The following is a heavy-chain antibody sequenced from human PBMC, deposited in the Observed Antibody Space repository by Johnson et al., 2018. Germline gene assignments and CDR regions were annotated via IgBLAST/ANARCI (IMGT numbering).Heavy chain of an antibody. D-gene: IGHD3-10*01. Sequence: VQLVQSGGGLVKPGRSLRLSCTGSDFPFSDYDLIWLRQAPGKGLEWVGSIRSRAFGVTTEYGASVRGRFTITRDDSKSTASLQRNSLETEDTAVYYGTRDAQGTYGPGRACDYWGQGTLVTVSS. J-gene: IGHJ4*02. CDR1: DFPFSDYD. V-gene: IGHV3-49*05. CDR2: IRSRAFGVTT. CDR3: TRDAQGTYGPGRACDY.